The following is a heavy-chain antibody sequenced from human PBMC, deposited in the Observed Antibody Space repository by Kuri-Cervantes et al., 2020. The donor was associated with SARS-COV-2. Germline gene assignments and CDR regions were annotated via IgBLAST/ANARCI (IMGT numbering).Heavy chain of an antibody. Sequence: GGSLRLSCTASGFTFGDYAMSWVRQAPGKGLEWVGFIRSKAYGGTTEYAASVKGRFTTSRDDSKSIAYLQMNSLKTEDTAVYYCTSNDFWSGYYHDYWGQGTLVTVSS. D-gene: IGHD3-3*01. V-gene: IGHV3-49*04. CDR2: IRSKAYGGTT. CDR3: TSNDFWSGYYHDY. CDR1: GFTFGDYA. J-gene: IGHJ4*02.